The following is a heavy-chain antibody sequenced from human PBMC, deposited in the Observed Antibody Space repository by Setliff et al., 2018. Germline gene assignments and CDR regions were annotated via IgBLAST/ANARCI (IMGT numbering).Heavy chain of an antibody. D-gene: IGHD3-10*01. CDR3: ARDRTYYGSGTYTRYFGY. CDR1: GASVRSHY. Sequence: SETLSLTCTVSGASVRSHYWSWIRQSPEKGLEWIGFFFYSGDTKSNPSLKSRVTMSVDTSKNQFSLKLNSVTAADTAVYYCARDRTYYGSGTYTRYFGYWGQGTLVTVSS. V-gene: IGHV4-59*02. CDR2: FFYSGDT. J-gene: IGHJ4*02.